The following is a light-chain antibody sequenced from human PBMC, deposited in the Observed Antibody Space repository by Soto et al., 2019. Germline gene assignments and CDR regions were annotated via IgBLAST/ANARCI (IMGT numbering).Light chain of an antibody. Sequence: QSALTQPRSVSGSPGQSVTISCTGSSRDIGAYDRVSSHQEHPGKAPKIILYDVNNRPSGRPDRFSRNKLGHRYSLTIPGLQADDEADYYGCSYAGSYFYVQFGGGSKVT. CDR3: CSYAGSYFYVQ. CDR1: SRDIGAYDR. CDR2: DVN. V-gene: IGLV2-11*01. J-gene: IGLJ2*01.